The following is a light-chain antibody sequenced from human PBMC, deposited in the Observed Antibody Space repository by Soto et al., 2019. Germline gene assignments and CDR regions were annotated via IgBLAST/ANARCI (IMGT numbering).Light chain of an antibody. V-gene: IGKV1D-12*01. J-gene: IGKJ5*01. CDR3: QQDYSFPIT. Sequence: DIQVTQSPSSVSASVGDRVTITCRASQDIAGFLAWYQHKPGRAPELLIRTASSLQSGVPSRFSGSGSRTDFTLTITILQPEDSATYYCQQDYSFPITFGQGTRLE. CDR2: TAS. CDR1: QDIAGF.